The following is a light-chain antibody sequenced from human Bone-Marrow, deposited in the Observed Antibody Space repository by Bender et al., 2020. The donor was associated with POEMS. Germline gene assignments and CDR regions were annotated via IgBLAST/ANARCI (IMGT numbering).Light chain of an antibody. J-gene: IGLJ1*01. V-gene: IGLV2-14*03. Sequence: QSALTQPASVSGSPGQSITVSCTGTVNDVGAYSYVSWYQQHPGEAPKLVIYDVTNRPSGVSDRFSGSKSVNTASLSISGLQAEDEADYYCSSYTTIDTYVFGIGTKVTVL. CDR1: VNDVGAYSY. CDR3: SSYTTIDTYV. CDR2: DVT.